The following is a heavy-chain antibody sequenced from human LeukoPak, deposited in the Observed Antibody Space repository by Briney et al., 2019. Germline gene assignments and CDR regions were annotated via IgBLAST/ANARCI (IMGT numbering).Heavy chain of an antibody. V-gene: IGHV3-30*18. CDR1: GFTFSSYD. J-gene: IGHJ4*02. CDR2: ISYDGSNK. CDR3: AKEGSYGDFDY. D-gene: IGHD1-26*01. Sequence: GGSLRLSCAASGFTFSSYDMHWVRQAPGKGLEWVTVISYDGSNKYYGDSVKGRFTISRDNSKNTLYLKMNSLRAEDTAVYYCAKEGSYGDFDYWGQGTRVSLSS.